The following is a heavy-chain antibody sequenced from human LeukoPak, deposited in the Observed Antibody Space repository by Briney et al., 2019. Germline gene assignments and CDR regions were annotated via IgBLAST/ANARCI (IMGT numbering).Heavy chain of an antibody. CDR1: GFTFSNYA. Sequence: GGSLRLSCEASGFTFSNYAIHWVRQAPGKGLEWVSVIYSGGSTYYADSVKGRFTISRDNSKNTLYLQMNSLRAEDTAVYYCARGEEMTTVTSGDYWGQGTLVTVSS. V-gene: IGHV3-66*01. CDR3: ARGEEMTTVTSGDY. D-gene: IGHD4-17*01. J-gene: IGHJ4*02. CDR2: IYSGGST.